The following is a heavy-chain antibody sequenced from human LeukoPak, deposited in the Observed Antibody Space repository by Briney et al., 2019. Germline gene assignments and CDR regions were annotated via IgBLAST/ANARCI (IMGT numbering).Heavy chain of an antibody. V-gene: IGHV1-69*13. Sequence: SVKVSCKASGGTFSSNAISWVRQAPGQGLEWMGGIIPIFGTANYAQKFQGRVTITADESTGTAYMELSSLRSEDTAVYYCARDPPGGGAHKGYYYDSSGYGPFDYWGQGTLVTVSS. D-gene: IGHD3-22*01. CDR2: IIPIFGTA. CDR3: ARDPPGGGAHKGYYYDSSGYGPFDY. CDR1: GGTFSSNA. J-gene: IGHJ4*02.